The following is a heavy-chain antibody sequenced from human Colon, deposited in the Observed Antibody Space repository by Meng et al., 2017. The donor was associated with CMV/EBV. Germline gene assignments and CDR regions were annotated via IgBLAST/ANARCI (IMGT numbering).Heavy chain of an antibody. CDR1: GYTFIGYY. D-gene: IGHD1-1*01. CDR3: VRIPWNDFDY. Sequence: ASVKVSCKTSGYTFIGYYMHWVRQAPGQGLEWMGWINPRSGGTNYAQKFQGRVNMTRDTSISTAYMELSGLRSDDTAVYYCVRIPWNDFDYWGQGALVTVSS. J-gene: IGHJ4*02. V-gene: IGHV1-2*02. CDR2: INPRSGGT.